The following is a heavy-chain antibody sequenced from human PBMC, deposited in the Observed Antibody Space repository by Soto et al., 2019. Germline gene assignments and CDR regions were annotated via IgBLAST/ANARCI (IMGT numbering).Heavy chain of an antibody. CDR3: ARHQWGIAAAGAHRWFDP. V-gene: IGHV4-39*01. CDR2: IYYSGST. D-gene: IGHD6-13*01. J-gene: IGHJ5*02. Sequence: QLQLQESGPGLVKPSETLSLTCTVSGGSISSSSYYWGWIRQPPGKGLEWIGSIYYSGSTYYNPSLKSRVTISVDTSKNQFSLKLSSVTAADTAVYYCARHQWGIAAAGAHRWFDPWGQGTLVTVSS. CDR1: GGSISSSSYY.